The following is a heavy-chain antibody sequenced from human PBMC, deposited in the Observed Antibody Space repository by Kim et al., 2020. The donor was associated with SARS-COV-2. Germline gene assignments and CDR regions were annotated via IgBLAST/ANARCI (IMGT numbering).Heavy chain of an antibody. CDR3: ARIRRYYDSSGYYQASYYFDY. CDR2: IDWDDDK. J-gene: IGHJ4*02. CDR1: GFSLSTSGMC. V-gene: IGHV2-70*01. D-gene: IGHD3-22*01. Sequence: SGPTLVKPTQTLTLTCTFSGFSLSTSGMCVSWIRQPPGKALEWLALIDWDDDKYYSTSLKTRLTISKDTSKNQVVLTMTNMDPVDTATYYCARIRRYYDSSGYYQASYYFDYGGQGTLATVSS.